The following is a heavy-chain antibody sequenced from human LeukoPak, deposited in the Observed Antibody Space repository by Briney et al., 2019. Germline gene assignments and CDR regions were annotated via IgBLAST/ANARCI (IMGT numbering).Heavy chain of an antibody. CDR1: GFTFSTYA. D-gene: IGHD5-18*01. Sequence: PGGSLRLSCAASGFTFSTYAMSWVRQAPGKGLEWVSAISGSGGSTYYADSVKGRFTISRDNSKNTLYLQMNSLRAEDTAVYYCAKASRWIQLWTNWFDPWGQGTLVTVSS. J-gene: IGHJ5*02. CDR2: ISGSGGST. V-gene: IGHV3-23*01. CDR3: AKASRWIQLWTNWFDP.